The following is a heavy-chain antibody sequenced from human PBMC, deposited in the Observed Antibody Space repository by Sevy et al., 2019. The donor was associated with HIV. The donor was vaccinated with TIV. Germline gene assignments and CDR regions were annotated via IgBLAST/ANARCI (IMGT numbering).Heavy chain of an antibody. J-gene: IGHJ5*02. Sequence: GGSLRLSCAASGFTVSGDYLSWVRQAPGKGLEWVSLIYSDGRTYYADSGKGRFTISRDSSKNTLYLQMNSLRAEDTAVYYCARGFGASWSLGPWGRGTLVTVSS. V-gene: IGHV3-53*01. D-gene: IGHD6-13*01. CDR2: IYSDGRT. CDR1: GFTVSGDY. CDR3: ARGFGASWSLGP.